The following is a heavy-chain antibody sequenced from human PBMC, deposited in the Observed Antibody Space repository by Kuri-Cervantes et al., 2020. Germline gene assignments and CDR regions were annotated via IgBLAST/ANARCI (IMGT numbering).Heavy chain of an antibody. D-gene: IGHD2/OR15-2a*01. Sequence: GSLRLSCAVYGVSFSDYSWSWIRQPPGKGLEWIGEINHSGNTNYNPSLKSRVTISVDTSKNQFSLKLSSVTAADTAVYYCASFYYWGRGTLVTVSS. J-gene: IGHJ4*02. CDR1: GVSFSDYS. V-gene: IGHV4-34*01. CDR3: ASFYY. CDR2: INHSGNT.